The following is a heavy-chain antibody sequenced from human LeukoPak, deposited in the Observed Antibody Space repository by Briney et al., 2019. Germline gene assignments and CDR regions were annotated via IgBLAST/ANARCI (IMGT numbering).Heavy chain of an antibody. V-gene: IGHV4-61*02. CDR2: IYTSGST. J-gene: IGHJ3*02. D-gene: IGHD3-16*01. CDR1: GGSISSGSYY. Sequence: SETLSLTCTVSGGSISSGSYYWSWIRQPAGKGMEWIGRIYTSGSTNYNPSLKSRVTISIDTSKNQFSLNLSSVTAVDTAVYYCARAPRPDPFGAFDIWGQGTMVTVSS. CDR3: ARAPRPDPFGAFDI.